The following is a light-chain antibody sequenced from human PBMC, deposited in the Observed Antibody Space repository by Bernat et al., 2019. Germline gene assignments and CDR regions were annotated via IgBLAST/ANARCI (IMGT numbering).Light chain of an antibody. Sequence: DIQMTQSPSSVSASVGDRVTITCLVSECISSWLSWYKQKPAKAPMLLIYAASSLQSGVPSRFSGSGSVTDFTLTISSLQPEDFATYYCRQASSIPYTFGNGTKLELK. CDR3: RQASSIPYT. CDR2: AAS. CDR1: ECISSW. V-gene: IGKV1-12*01. J-gene: IGKJ2*01.